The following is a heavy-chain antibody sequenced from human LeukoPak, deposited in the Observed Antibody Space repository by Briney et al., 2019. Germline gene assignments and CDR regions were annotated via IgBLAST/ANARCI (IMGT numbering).Heavy chain of an antibody. CDR2: INPNSGGT. J-gene: IGHJ6*02. D-gene: IGHD3-9*01. CDR3: ARALADNYYYYYGMDV. Sequence: ASVKVSRKASGYTFTGYYMYWVRQAPGQGLEWMGWINPNSGGTNYAQKFQGWVTMTRDTSISTAYMELSRLRSDDTAVYYCARALADNYYYYYGMDVWGQGTTVTVSS. CDR1: GYTFTGYY. V-gene: IGHV1-2*04.